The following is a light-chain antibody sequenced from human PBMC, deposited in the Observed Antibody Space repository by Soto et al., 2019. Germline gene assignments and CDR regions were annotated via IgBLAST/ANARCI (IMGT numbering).Light chain of an antibody. CDR2: GAS. V-gene: IGKV3-20*01. CDR3: QQYDSSPLT. Sequence: EIVLTQSPGTLSLSPGERATLSCRASQSASSSFLAWYQQTPGQAPRLLIYGASSRATGIPDRFSGSGSGTDFTLTISRLEPEDVAVYYCQQYDSSPLTFGGGTKVEIK. J-gene: IGKJ4*01. CDR1: QSASSSF.